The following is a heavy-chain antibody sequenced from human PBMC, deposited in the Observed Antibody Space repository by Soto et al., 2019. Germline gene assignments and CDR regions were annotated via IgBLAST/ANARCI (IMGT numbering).Heavy chain of an antibody. CDR3: ARDSGYGDPFDY. V-gene: IGHV4-39*07. J-gene: IGHJ4*02. CDR2: IYYSGSA. Sequence: SETLSLTCTVSGGSISSSDYYWGWIRQPPGKGLEWIGNIYYSGSATYNPSLKSRVTISVDTSKNQFSLKLRSVTAADTAVFYCARDSGYGDPFDYWGQGTLVTVSS. CDR1: GGSISSSDYY. D-gene: IGHD4-17*01.